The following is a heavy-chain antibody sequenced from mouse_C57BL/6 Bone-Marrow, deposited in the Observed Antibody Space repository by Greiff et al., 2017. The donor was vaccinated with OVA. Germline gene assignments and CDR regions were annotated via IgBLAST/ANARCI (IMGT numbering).Heavy chain of an antibody. Sequence: EVQLVESEGGLVQPGSSMKLSCTASGFTFSDYYMAWVRPVPEKGLEWVANINYDGSSTYYLDSLKSRFIISRDNAKNILYLQMSSLKSEDTATYYCARDRGSYFDYWGQGTTLTVSS. CDR2: INYDGSST. D-gene: IGHD1-1*01. CDR1: GFTFSDYY. J-gene: IGHJ2*01. CDR3: ARDRGSYFDY. V-gene: IGHV5-16*01.